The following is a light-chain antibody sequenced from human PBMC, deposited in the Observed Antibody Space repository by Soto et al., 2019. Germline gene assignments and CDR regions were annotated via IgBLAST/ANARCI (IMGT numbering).Light chain of an antibody. V-gene: IGLV2-14*01. CDR3: SSFTTSSTFV. CDR1: SSDVGRYNY. Sequence: QSALAQPASVSGSTRQSITISCTGTSSDVGRYNYVSWFQQHPGKAPKLLIYDVSNWPSGVSDRFSGSKSGNTASLTISGLQAEDEADYYCSSFTTSSTFVFGTGTKLTVL. CDR2: DVS. J-gene: IGLJ1*01.